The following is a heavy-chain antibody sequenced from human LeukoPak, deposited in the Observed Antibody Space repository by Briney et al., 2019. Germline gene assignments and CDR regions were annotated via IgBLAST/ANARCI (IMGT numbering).Heavy chain of an antibody. J-gene: IGHJ5*02. D-gene: IGHD2-2*02. CDR1: GYTFTGYY. CDR2: INPNSGGT. Sequence: ASVKVSCKASGYTFTGYYMHWVRQAPGQGLEWMGWINPNSGGTNYAQKFQGRVTMTRDTSISTAYMELSRLRSDATAVYYCARPQLLYSNWFDPWGQGTLVTVSS. V-gene: IGHV1-2*02. CDR3: ARPQLLYSNWFDP.